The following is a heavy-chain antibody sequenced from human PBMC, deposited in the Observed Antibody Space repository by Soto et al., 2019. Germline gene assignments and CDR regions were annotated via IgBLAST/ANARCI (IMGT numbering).Heavy chain of an antibody. CDR2: TYYRSKWYN. J-gene: IGHJ3*02. V-gene: IGHV6-1*01. CDR1: GDSVSSNSAA. D-gene: IGHD2-15*01. Sequence: SQTLSLTCAISGDSVSSNSAAWNWIRQSPSRGLEWLGRTYYRSKWYNDYAVSVKSRITINPDTSKNQFSLQLNSVTPEDTAVYYCARELLGYCSGGSCFDDAFDIWGQGTMVTASS. CDR3: ARELLGYCSGGSCFDDAFDI.